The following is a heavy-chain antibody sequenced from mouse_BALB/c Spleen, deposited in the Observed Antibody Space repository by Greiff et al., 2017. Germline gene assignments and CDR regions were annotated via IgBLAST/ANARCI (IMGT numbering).Heavy chain of an antibody. CDR2: ISSGSSTI. J-gene: IGHJ4*01. V-gene: IGHV5-17*02. Sequence: EVKVVESGGGLVQPGGSRKLSCAASGFTFSSFGMHWVRQAPEKGLEWVAYISSGSSTIYYADTVKGRFTISRDNPKNTLFLQMTSLRSEDTAMYYCARKGTGINYAMDYWGQGTSVTVSS. D-gene: IGHD4-1*01. CDR3: ARKGTGINYAMDY. CDR1: GFTFSSFG.